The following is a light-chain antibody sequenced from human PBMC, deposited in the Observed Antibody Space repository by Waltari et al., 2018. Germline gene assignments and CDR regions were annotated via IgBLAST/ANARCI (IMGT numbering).Light chain of an antibody. CDR3: SSYTSSSTLV. J-gene: IGLJ2*01. CDR1: SSDVGGYNY. CDR2: EVS. Sequence: QSALTQPASVSGSPGQSITISCTGTSSDVGGYNYSSWYQQPPGKAPKLIIYEVSYRPSGVSNRFSGSQSGNTASLTISGLQAEDEADYYCSSYTSSSTLVFGGGTKLTVL. V-gene: IGLV2-14*01.